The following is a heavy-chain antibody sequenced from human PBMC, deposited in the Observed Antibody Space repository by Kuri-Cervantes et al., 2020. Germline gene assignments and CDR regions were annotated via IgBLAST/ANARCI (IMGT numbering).Heavy chain of an antibody. V-gene: IGHV1-69*13. J-gene: IGHJ4*02. CDR2: IIPIFGTA. CDR3: ARPGVDDGAVDY. Sequence: SVKVSCKASGGTFSSYAISWVRQAPGQGLEWMGGIIPIFGTANYAQKFQGRVTITADESTSTAYMELSSLRSEDTAVYYCARPGVDDGAVDYWGQGTRVTVSS. D-gene: IGHD2-8*01. CDR1: GGTFSSYA.